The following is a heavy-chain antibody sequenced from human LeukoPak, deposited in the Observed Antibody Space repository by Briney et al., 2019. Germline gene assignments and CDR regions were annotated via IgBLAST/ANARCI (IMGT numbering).Heavy chain of an antibody. V-gene: IGHV3-33*01. CDR1: GFTFSGYG. J-gene: IGHJ4*02. D-gene: IGHD6-6*01. Sequence: PGGSLRLSCAASGFTFSGYGMNWVRQAPGKGLEWVAVIWYDGSEKYYADSVKGRFTISRDNSKNTLYLQMNSLRAEDTAVYYCARDSSSAFDYWGQGTLVTVSS. CDR3: ARDSSSAFDY. CDR2: IWYDGSEK.